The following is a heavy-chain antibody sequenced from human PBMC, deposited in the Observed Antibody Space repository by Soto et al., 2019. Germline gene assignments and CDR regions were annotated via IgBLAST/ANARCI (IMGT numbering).Heavy chain of an antibody. CDR2: IYPGDSDT. J-gene: IGHJ3*02. CDR3: AKSTVAAEVFDI. Sequence: PGESQKISCKGSGYSFTSYWIGWVRQMPGKGLEWMGIIYPGDSDTRYSPYFQGQVTISADKSISTAYLQWSSLKALYTAMYYCAKSTVAAEVFDIWGQGTMVTVAS. V-gene: IGHV5-51*01. CDR1: GYSFTSYW. D-gene: IGHD2-2*01.